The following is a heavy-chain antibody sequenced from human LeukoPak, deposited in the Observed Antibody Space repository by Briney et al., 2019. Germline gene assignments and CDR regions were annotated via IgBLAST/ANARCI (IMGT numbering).Heavy chain of an antibody. CDR1: GFTFSRFG. V-gene: IGHV3-33*01. J-gene: IGHJ4*01. D-gene: IGHD2-21*02. CDR2: IWFDGSST. Sequence: PGRSLRLSCAASGFTFSRFGMHWGRQAPGKGLEWESVIWFDGSSTYYADSVKGRFTISRDNSKNMLYLQMNSLRVEDTGVYFCARDSAPYCGGDCYFDYWGHGTLVTVSS. CDR3: ARDSAPYCGGDCYFDY.